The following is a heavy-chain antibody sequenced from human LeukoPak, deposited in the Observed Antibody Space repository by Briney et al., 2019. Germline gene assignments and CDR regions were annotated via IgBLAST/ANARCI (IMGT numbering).Heavy chain of an antibody. CDR2: INHSGST. CDR1: GGSFSGYY. D-gene: IGHD2-2*01. J-gene: IGHJ5*02. Sequence: PSETLSLTCAVYGGSFSGYYWSWIRQPPGKGLEWIGEINHSGSTNYNPSLKSRVTISVDTFKNQFSLKLSSVTAADTAVYYCARVNPIVVVPESNWFDPWGQGTLDTVSS. V-gene: IGHV4-34*01. CDR3: ARVNPIVVVPESNWFDP.